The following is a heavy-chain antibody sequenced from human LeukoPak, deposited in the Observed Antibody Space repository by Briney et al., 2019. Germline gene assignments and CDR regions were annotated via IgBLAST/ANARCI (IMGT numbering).Heavy chain of an antibody. J-gene: IGHJ4*02. CDR3: AKAGVVVPAANYDY. CDR2: ISGSGGST. D-gene: IGHD2-2*01. Sequence: PGGSLRLSCAASGFTFSSYAMSWARQAPGKGLEWVSAISGSGGSTYYADSVKGRFTISRDNSKNTLYLQMNSLRAEDTAVYYCAKAGVVVPAANYDYWGQGTLVTVSS. CDR1: GFTFSSYA. V-gene: IGHV3-23*01.